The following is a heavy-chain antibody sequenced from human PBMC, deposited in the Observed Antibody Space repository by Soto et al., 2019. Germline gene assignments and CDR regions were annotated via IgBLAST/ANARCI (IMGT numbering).Heavy chain of an antibody. V-gene: IGHV3-30*03. Sequence: GGSLRLSCAASGFTFRSFGMHWVRQAPGKGLQWVAYISNDGSNKKYVDSVKGRFSIVRDNFKNGLFLEMSSLRLEDTARYYCASRGGLGNYFDSWGQGALVTVSS. D-gene: IGHD3-16*01. J-gene: IGHJ4*02. CDR3: ASRGGLGNYFDS. CDR1: GFTFRSFG. CDR2: ISNDGSNK.